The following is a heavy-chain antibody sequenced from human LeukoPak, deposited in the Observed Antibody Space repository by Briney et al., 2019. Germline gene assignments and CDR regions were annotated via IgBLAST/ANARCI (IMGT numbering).Heavy chain of an antibody. J-gene: IGHJ4*02. CDR3: ASDFWSGYSPFDY. CDR2: ISYDGSNK. Sequence: GGSLRLSCAASGFTFSSYGMHWVRQAPGKGLEWVAVISYDGSNKYYADSVKGRFTISRDNSKNTLYLQMNSLRAEDTPVYYCASDFWSGYSPFDYWGQGTLVTVCS. V-gene: IGHV3-30*03. D-gene: IGHD3-3*01. CDR1: GFTFSSYG.